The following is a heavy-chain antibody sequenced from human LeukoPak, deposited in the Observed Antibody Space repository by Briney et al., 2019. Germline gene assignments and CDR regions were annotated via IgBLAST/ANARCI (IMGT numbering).Heavy chain of an antibody. CDR2: MNPNSGNT. CDR1: GYTFTSYD. Sequence: ASVKVSCKASGYTFTSYDINWVRQATGQGLEWMGWMNPNSGNTGYAQKFQGRVTITRNTSISTAYMGLSSLRSEDTAVYYCASIVVVPAAMRRSGYYYMDVWGKGTTVTVSS. V-gene: IGHV1-8*03. CDR3: ASIVVVPAAMRRSGYYYMDV. D-gene: IGHD2-2*01. J-gene: IGHJ6*03.